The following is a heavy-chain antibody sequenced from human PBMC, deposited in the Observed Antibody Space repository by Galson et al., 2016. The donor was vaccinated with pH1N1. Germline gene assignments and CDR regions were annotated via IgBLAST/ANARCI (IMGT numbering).Heavy chain of an antibody. D-gene: IGHD5-12*01. CDR3: ARDSEYSGHEGFH. CDR2: IKYDGSTT. J-gene: IGHJ4*02. V-gene: IGHV3-74*01. CDR1: GFTFSTYW. Sequence: SLRLSCAASGFTFSTYWMHWVRQGPGQGLVWVARIKYDGSTTAYADSVKGRFTISRDNAKNTLYLDMNSLRAEDTAVYYCARDSEYSGHEGFHWAQGTLVIVSS.